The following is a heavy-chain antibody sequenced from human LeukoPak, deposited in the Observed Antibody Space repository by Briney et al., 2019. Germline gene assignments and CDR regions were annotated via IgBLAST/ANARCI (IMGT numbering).Heavy chain of an antibody. D-gene: IGHD3-16*01. J-gene: IGHJ6*03. CDR1: GFTFDDYG. CDR2: LNWDGGRA. CDR3: ARTAGDGDYVCYMDV. Sequence: GGSLRLSCAASGFTFDDYGMSWVRQAPGKGLEWVSCLNWDGGRAGYAACVSGRFTISRDNTMNSLFLQMNSQRTKGTGFYDCARTAGDGDYVCYMDVWGKGTTVSVS. V-gene: IGHV3-20*01.